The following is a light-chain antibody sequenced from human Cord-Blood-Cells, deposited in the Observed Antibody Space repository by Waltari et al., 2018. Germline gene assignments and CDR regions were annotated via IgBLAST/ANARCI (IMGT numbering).Light chain of an antibody. V-gene: IGLV1-40*01. CDR1: RSNIGAGYD. Sequence: QSVLTQPPSVSGAPGQRVTISCTGSRSNIGAGYDVPWYQQLPGTAPNLLIYGNSNRPSGVPDRFSGSKSGTSASLAITGLQAEDEADYYCQSYDSSLSGVVFGGGTKLTVL. J-gene: IGLJ2*01. CDR3: QSYDSSLSGVV. CDR2: GNS.